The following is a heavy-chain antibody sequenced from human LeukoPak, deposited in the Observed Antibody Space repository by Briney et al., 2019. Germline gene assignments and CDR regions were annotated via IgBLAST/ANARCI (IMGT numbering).Heavy chain of an antibody. Sequence: GESLKISCKGSGYSFTNYWIGWVRPMPGKGLEWMGIIYPADSYTRYSPSFQGQVTISADTSITTAYLQWSSLKASDTAMYYCARHPYSSDCTSSGRHRWFDPWGQGTLVIVSS. J-gene: IGHJ5*02. CDR2: IYPADSYT. D-gene: IGHD3-22*01. CDR3: ARHPYSSDCTSSGRHRWFDP. CDR1: GYSFTNYW. V-gene: IGHV5-51*01.